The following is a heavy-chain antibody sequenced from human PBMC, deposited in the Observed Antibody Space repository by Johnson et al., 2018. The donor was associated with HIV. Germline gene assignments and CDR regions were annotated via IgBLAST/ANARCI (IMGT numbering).Heavy chain of an antibody. V-gene: IGHV3-33*01. CDR2: IWYDGSNK. CDR1: GFTFSSYG. CDR3: AGRFYYDSSGYYSAAFDI. J-gene: IGHJ3*02. Sequence: VQLVESGGGVVQPGRPLRLSCAASGFTFSSYGIHWVRQAPGKGLEWVAVIWYDGSNKYYANSVKGRFTVSRDNSKNSLYLQMNSLRAEDTALYYCAGRFYYDSSGYYSAAFDIWGQGTMVTVSS. D-gene: IGHD3-22*01.